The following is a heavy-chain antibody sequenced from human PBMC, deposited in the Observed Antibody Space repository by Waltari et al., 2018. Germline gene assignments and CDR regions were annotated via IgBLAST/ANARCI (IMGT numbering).Heavy chain of an antibody. D-gene: IGHD2-15*01. CDR2: INHSGST. J-gene: IGHJ6*02. V-gene: IGHV4-34*01. CDR1: GGSFSGYY. Sequence: QVQLQQWGAGLLKPSETLSLTCAVYGGSFSGYYWSWIRQPPGKGLEWIGEINHSGSTNYNPSLKGRVTIAVDTSKNQFSLKLSSVTAADTAVYYCARGPAIVVVVAANYYYYGMDVWGQGTTVTVSS. CDR3: ARGPAIVVVVAANYYYYGMDV.